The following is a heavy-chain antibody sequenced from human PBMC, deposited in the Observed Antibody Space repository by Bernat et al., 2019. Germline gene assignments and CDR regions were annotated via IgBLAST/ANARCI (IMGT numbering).Heavy chain of an antibody. D-gene: IGHD6-6*01. CDR1: GFTFSSYA. J-gene: IGHJ4*02. V-gene: IGHV3-30*01. Sequence: QVQLVESGGGVVQPGRSLRLSCAASGFTFSSYAMHWVRQAPGKGLEWVAVISYDGSNKYYADSVKGRFTIPRDNSKNTLYLQMNSLRAEDTAVYYCAREYSSSSGPRNYFDYWGQGTLVTVSS. CDR2: ISYDGSNK. CDR3: AREYSSSSGPRNYFDY.